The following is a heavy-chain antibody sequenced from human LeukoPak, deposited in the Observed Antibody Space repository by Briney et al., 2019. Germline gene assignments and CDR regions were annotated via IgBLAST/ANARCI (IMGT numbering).Heavy chain of an antibody. CDR2: ISYDGSDK. CDR1: GFTFSSYG. Sequence: GRSLRLSCAASGFTFSSYGMHWVRQAPGKGLEWVAVISYDGSDKYYADSVKGRFTISRDNSKNTVYLQMNSLRSEDTAVYYCAKDLRAYGDQRACGGRGTLSPSPQ. J-gene: IGHJ4*02. CDR3: AKDLRAYGDQRAC. D-gene: IGHD4-17*01. V-gene: IGHV3-30*18.